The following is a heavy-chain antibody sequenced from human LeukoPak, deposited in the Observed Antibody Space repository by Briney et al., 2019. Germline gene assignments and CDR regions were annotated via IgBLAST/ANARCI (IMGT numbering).Heavy chain of an antibody. J-gene: IGHJ5*02. CDR2: IYHSGST. CDR3: ARGRHMVRGSSWFDP. V-gene: IGHV4-30-2*01. Sequence: SQTLPLTCAVSGGSISSGGYSWSWIRQPPGKGLEWIGYIYHSGSTYYNPSLKSRITISVDRSKNQFSLKLSSVTAADTAVYYCARGRHMVRGSSWFDPWGQGTLVTVSS. D-gene: IGHD3-10*01. CDR1: GGSISSGGYS.